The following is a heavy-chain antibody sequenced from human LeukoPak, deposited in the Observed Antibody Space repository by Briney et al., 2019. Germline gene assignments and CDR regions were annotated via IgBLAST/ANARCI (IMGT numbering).Heavy chain of an antibody. J-gene: IGHJ3*02. Sequence: PSETLSLTCTVSGGSISSYYWSWIRQPPGKGPEWIGYIYYSGSTNYNPSLKSRVTISVDTSKNQFSLKLSSVTAADTAVYYCARVPEWDSSGWDRAFDIWGQGTMVTVSS. CDR2: IYYSGST. D-gene: IGHD6-19*01. V-gene: IGHV4-59*01. CDR1: GGSISSYY. CDR3: ARVPEWDSSGWDRAFDI.